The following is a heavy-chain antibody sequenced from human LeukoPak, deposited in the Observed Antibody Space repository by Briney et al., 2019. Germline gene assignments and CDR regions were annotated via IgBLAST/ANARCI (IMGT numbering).Heavy chain of an antibody. Sequence: PGGSLRLSCSASGFTFSSYAMHWVRQAPGKGLEYVSAISSNGGSTYYADSVKGRFTLSRDNSKNTLYLQMNSLRIEDTAVHYCGRGSVGFGELNYWGQGTLVTVSS. D-gene: IGHD3-10*01. J-gene: IGHJ4*02. CDR1: GFTFSSYA. CDR2: ISSNGGST. V-gene: IGHV3-64*04. CDR3: GRGSVGFGELNY.